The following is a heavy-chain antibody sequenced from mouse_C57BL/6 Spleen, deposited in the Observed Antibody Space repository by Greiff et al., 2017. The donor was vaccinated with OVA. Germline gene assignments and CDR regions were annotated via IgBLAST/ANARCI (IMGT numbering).Heavy chain of an antibody. CDR2: ISSGGDYI. D-gene: IGHD2-4*01. CDR3: TRDDYDRGDYAMDY. CDR1: GFTFSSYA. Sequence: EVQLVESGEGLVKPGGSLKLSCAASGFTFSSYAMSWVRQTPEKRLEWVAYISSGGDYIYYADTVKGRFTISRDNARNTLYLQMSSLKSEDTAMYYCTRDDYDRGDYAMDYWGQGTSVTVSS. V-gene: IGHV5-9-1*02. J-gene: IGHJ4*01.